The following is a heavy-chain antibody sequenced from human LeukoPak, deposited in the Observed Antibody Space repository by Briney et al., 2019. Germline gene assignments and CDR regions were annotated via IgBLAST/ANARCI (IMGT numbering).Heavy chain of an antibody. J-gene: IGHJ4*02. V-gene: IGHV3-66*01. CDR1: GFTVSSNY. CDR2: IYSGGST. D-gene: IGHD3-22*01. Sequence: PGGSLRLSCAASGFTVSSNYMSWVRQAPGKGLEWVSVIYSGGSTYYADSVKGRFTISRDNSKNTLYLQMNSLRAEDTAVYYCARGDYDSSGYVLLGDWGQGTLVTVSS. CDR3: ARGDYDSSGYVLLGD.